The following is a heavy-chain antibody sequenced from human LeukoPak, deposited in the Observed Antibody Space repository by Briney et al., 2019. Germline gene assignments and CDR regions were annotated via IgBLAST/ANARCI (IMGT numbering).Heavy chain of an antibody. V-gene: IGHV4-61*02. D-gene: IGHD6-13*01. CDR3: ARDDSRIAAALDPPFYWYFDL. CDR1: GGSISSGTYY. Sequence: SETLSLTCTVSGGSISSGTYYWSWIRQPAGKALEWIGRIYSSGSTDYNPSLKSRVTISVDTSKNQFSLKLSSVTAADTALYFCARDDSRIAAALDPPFYWYFDLWGRGTLVTVSS. J-gene: IGHJ2*01. CDR2: IYSSGST.